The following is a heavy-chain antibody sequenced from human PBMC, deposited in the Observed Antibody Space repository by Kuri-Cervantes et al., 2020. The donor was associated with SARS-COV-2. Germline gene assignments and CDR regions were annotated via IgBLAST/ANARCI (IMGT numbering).Heavy chain of an antibody. J-gene: IGHJ3*02. CDR3: ARAGSGYYAFDI. CDR1: GFSFSDYY. D-gene: IGHD5-12*01. Sequence: GESLKISCAASGFSFSDYYMGWVRQAPGRSLEWVSYISVSANYPNYADSVKGRFTISRHNANKSLYLQLNSLRADDSAIYYCARAGSGYYAFDIWGQGTMVTVSS. CDR2: ISVSANYP. V-gene: IGHV3-11*06.